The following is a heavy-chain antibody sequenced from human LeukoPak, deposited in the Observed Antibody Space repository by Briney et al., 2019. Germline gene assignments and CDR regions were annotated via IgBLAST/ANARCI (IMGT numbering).Heavy chain of an antibody. D-gene: IGHD1-26*01. CDR1: GYTFTSYG. J-gene: IGHJ5*02. CDR3: AREPIVGATNWFDP. Sequence: GASVKVSCKASGYTFTSYGISWVRQAPGQGLEGMGWISAYNGNTNYAQKLQGRVTMTTDTSTSTAYMELRSLRSDDTAVYYCAREPIVGATNWFDPWGQGTLVTVSS. CDR2: ISAYNGNT. V-gene: IGHV1-18*01.